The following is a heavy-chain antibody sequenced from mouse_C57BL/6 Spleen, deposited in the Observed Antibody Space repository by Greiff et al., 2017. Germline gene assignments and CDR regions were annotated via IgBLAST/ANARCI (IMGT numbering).Heavy chain of an antibody. Sequence: EVKLEESGGGLAKPGGSLKLSSEASGFTFSSYTLSWVRQTQETRLAWVATISGGGGNTYYPDRVKGRFTISRDNAKNTLFMLMRSLRSAVSALYYCTSQGSNPWYFAVRGTGDTVTCSS. J-gene: IGHJ1*03. CDR3: TSQGSNPWYFAV. CDR2: ISGGGGNT. CDR1: GFTFSSYT. D-gene: IGHD1-1*01. V-gene: IGHV5-9*01.